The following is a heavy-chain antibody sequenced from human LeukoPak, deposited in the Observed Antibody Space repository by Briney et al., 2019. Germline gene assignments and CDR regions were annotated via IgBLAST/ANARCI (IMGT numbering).Heavy chain of an antibody. J-gene: IGHJ6*03. Sequence: ASVKVSCKASGGTFSSYAISWVRQAPGQGLEWMGGIIPIFGTANYAQKFQGRVTITTDESTSTAYMELSSLRSEDTAVYYCARVWFGELLSANYYYYMDVWGKGTTVTVSS. D-gene: IGHD3-10*01. CDR2: IIPIFGTA. V-gene: IGHV1-69*05. CDR1: GGTFSSYA. CDR3: ARVWFGELLSANYYYYMDV.